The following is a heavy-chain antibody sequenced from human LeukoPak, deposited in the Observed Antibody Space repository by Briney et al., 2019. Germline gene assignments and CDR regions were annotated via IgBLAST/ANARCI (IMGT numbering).Heavy chain of an antibody. Sequence: GGSLSLSCAASGFTFGSHAMHWVRQAPGKGPEWVTFISHDGRIQSYTDSVRGRFTISRDNSKNTLSLQMSSLRAEDTAVYCCARDLSGCYTYDYWGQGTLVTVSS. CDR2: ISHDGRIQ. CDR3: ARDLSGCYTYDY. J-gene: IGHJ4*02. D-gene: IGHD3-3*01. CDR1: GFTFGSHA. V-gene: IGHV3-30*04.